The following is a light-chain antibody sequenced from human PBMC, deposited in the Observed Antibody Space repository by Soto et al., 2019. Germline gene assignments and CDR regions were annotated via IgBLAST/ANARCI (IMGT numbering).Light chain of an antibody. CDR1: QSVSNN. V-gene: IGKV3-20*01. J-gene: IGKJ5*01. CDR2: GAS. CDR3: QQYGSL. Sequence: EIVMTQSPATLSVSPGERATLSCRASQSVSNNLAWYQQKPGQAPRLLIYGASSRATGIPDRFSGSGSGTDFTLTISRLEPEDFAVYYCQQYGSLFGQGTRLEI.